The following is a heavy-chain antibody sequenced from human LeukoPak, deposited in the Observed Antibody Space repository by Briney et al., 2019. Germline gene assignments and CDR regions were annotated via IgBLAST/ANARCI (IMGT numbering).Heavy chain of an antibody. CDR1: GFSFNTLG. D-gene: IGHD1-1*01. V-gene: IGHV3-30*03. Sequence: GGSLRLSCEASGFSFNTLGMHWVRQAPGKGLEWVGVISYDGSNKYYGDSVKGRFTISRDNSEDTLYLQMNSLRAEDTAVYYCVRDPSGSGFAFDSWGQGALVTVSS. J-gene: IGHJ4*02. CDR3: VRDPSGSGFAFDS. CDR2: ISYDGSNK.